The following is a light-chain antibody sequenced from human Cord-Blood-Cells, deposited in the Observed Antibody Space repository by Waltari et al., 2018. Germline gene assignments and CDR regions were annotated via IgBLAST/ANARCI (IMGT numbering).Light chain of an antibody. CDR2: AAC. J-gene: IGKJ1*01. V-gene: IGKV1-39*01. Sequence: DIQMTQSPSSLSASVGDRVTITCRASQSISSYLNWYQQKPGKAPKLLIYAACSLQSGVPSRFGGSGSGTDFTITISSLQPEDFATYYCQQSYSTPWTFGQGTKVEIK. CDR1: QSISSY. CDR3: QQSYSTPWT.